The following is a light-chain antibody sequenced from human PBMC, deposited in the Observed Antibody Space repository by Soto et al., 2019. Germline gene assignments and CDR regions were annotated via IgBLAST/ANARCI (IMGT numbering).Light chain of an antibody. CDR3: QEYIQWPPAM. Sequence: DIVVTQSPATLSASPGERVTLSCRASHFVSSRLAWYQRRPGQVPRLLIYDTSTRAPGISARFSGSGSGTEFTLTISSLQSEDFAVYYCQEYIQWPPAMFGPGTKVDIK. V-gene: IGKV3-15*01. CDR2: DTS. CDR1: HFVSSR. J-gene: IGKJ1*01.